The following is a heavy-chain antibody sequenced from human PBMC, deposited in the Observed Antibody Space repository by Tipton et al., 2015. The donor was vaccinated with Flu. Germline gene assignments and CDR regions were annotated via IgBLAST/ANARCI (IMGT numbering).Heavy chain of an antibody. J-gene: IGHJ4*02. CDR2: T. Sequence: TYYADSVKGRFTISRDNAQKSVFLEMNNLRVEDTAVYYCVRAVGSSGAYWGQGALVTVSS. CDR3: VRAVGSSGAY. D-gene: IGHD3-10*01. V-gene: IGHV3-11*06.